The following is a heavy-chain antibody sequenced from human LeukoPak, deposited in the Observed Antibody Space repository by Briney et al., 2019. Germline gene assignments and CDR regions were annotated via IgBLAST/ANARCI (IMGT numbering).Heavy chain of an antibody. CDR1: GFTFSSYA. D-gene: IGHD3-9*01. CDR3: AKQHDILTGYSYFDY. J-gene: IGHJ4*02. CDR2: ISGSGGST. V-gene: IGHV3-23*01. Sequence: GGSLRLSCAASGFTFSSYAMSWVRQAPGKGLEWVSGISGSGGSTYYADSVKGRFTISRDNSKNTLYLQMNSLRAEDTAVYYCAKQHDILTGYSYFDYWGQGTLVTVSS.